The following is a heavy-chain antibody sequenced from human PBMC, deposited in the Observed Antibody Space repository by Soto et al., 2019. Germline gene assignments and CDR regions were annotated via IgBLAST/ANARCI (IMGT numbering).Heavy chain of an antibody. CDR1: GYTFTGYY. J-gene: IGHJ6*02. V-gene: IGHV1-2*04. D-gene: IGHD3-9*01. CDR2: INPNSGGT. Sequence: ASVKVSCKASGYTFTGYYMHWVRQAPGQGLEWMGWINPNSGGTNYAQKFQGWVTMTRDTSISTAYMELSRLRSDDTAVYYCAREDDITNRVMHVWGQGTTVTVSS. CDR3: AREDDITNRVMHV.